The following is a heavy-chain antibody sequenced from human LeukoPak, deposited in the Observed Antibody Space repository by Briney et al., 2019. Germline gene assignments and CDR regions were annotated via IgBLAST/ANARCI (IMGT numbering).Heavy chain of an antibody. CDR2: ISYTGGDT. Sequence: GGSLRLSCAASGFTFSGYAMSWVRQAPGKGLEWVSAISYTGGDTYYADSVKGRFTISRDNSKNTLYLQMNSLRADDTAVYYCVKRATRYFDYWGQGTLVTVSS. J-gene: IGHJ4*02. D-gene: IGHD1-1*01. CDR3: VKRATRYFDY. V-gene: IGHV3-23*01. CDR1: GFTFSGYA.